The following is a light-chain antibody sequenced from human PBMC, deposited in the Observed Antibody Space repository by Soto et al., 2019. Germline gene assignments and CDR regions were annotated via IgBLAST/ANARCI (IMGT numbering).Light chain of an antibody. J-gene: IGLJ2*01. CDR3: AVWDDSLSGRV. V-gene: IGLV1-47*01. CDR2: RNN. CDR1: SSNIGSNY. Sequence: QSVLTQPPSASGTPGQRVTISCSGSSSNIGSNYVYWYQHLPGTAPKALIYRNNQRPSGVPDRFSGSKSGTSASLAISGLRSEDEANYYCAVWDDSLSGRVFGGGTKVTVL.